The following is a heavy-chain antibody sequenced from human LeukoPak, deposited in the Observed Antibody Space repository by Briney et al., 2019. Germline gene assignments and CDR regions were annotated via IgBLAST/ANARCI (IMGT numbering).Heavy chain of an antibody. CDR3: SRGGSPPEALGDTFDI. D-gene: IGHD1-26*01. CDR2: INSDGSGT. CDR1: GFTFSSYW. J-gene: IGHJ3*02. Sequence: GGSLRLSCAASGFTFSSYWMHWVRRAPGKGLVWVSRINSDGSGTSYADSVKGRFTISRDNAKKTLYLQMNSLRAEDTAVYQCSRGGSPPEALGDTFDIWGQGTMVTVSS. V-gene: IGHV3-74*01.